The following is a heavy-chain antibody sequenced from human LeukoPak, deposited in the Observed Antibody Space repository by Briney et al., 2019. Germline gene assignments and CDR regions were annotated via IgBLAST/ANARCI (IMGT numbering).Heavy chain of an antibody. Sequence: SETLSLTCTVSGGSISSGSYYWSWIRQPAGKGLEWIGRIYTSGSTNYNPSLKSRVTISVDTSENQFSLKLSSVTAADTAVYYCASWAGYCSSNNCYATSLDYWGQGTLVTVSA. J-gene: IGHJ4*02. CDR1: GGSISSGSYY. CDR2: IYTSGST. V-gene: IGHV4-61*02. CDR3: ASWAGYCSSNNCYATSLDY. D-gene: IGHD2-2*01.